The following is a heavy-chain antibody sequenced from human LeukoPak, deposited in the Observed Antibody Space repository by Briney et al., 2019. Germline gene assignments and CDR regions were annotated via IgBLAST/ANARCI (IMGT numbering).Heavy chain of an antibody. Sequence: GGSLRLSCAASGFTFSSYAMTWVRQAPGKGLEWVSDISAGGGDTYYADSVKGRFTISRDNSKNTLYLQMNSLRAEDTAVYYCAKDSRSYIVMVTEPRKNLIDYWGQGTLVTVSS. CDR2: ISAGGGDT. D-gene: IGHD5-18*01. J-gene: IGHJ4*02. CDR3: AKDSRSYIVMVTEPRKNLIDY. CDR1: GFTFSSYA. V-gene: IGHV3-23*01.